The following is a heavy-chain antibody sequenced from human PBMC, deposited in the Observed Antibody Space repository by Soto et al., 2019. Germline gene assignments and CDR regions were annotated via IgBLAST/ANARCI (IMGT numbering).Heavy chain of an antibody. J-gene: IGHJ4*02. V-gene: IGHV1-24*01. CDR2: FDPEDGDT. Sequence: ASVKVSCKVSGDTLTELSMHWVRQAPGKGLEWMGGFDPEDGDTIYAQKFQGRVTMTKDTSTDTAYMELSSLRSDDTAVYYCRVTDLSEADYWGQGTPVTVSS. CDR3: RVTDLSEADY. D-gene: IGHD3-16*02. CDR1: GDTLTELS.